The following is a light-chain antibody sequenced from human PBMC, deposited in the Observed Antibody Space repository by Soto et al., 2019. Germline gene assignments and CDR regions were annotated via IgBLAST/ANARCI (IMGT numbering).Light chain of an antibody. V-gene: IGKV3-20*01. Sequence: EIVLTQSPGTLSLSLGERATISCRASQSVCSHFLAWYHQRPGQAPRLLISAASKRDSGIPDRFSGSGSGTDFTLSISRLEPEDFGMYYCQQHDRSPRTFGQGTKLEIK. J-gene: IGKJ2*01. CDR2: AAS. CDR3: QQHDRSPRT. CDR1: QSVCSHF.